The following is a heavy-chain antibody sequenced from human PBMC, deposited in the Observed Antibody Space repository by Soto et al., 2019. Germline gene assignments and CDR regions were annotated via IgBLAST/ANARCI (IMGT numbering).Heavy chain of an antibody. Sequence: QVQLVESGGGVVQPGRSLRLSCAASGFTFSSYGMHWVRQAQGKGLEWVAVISYDGSNKYYADSVKGRFTISRDNSKNTLYLQMNSLRAEDTAVYYCAKDRGGYCSGGSCYKGYYYYYGMDVWGQGTTVTVSS. CDR1: GFTFSSYG. J-gene: IGHJ6*02. D-gene: IGHD2-15*01. V-gene: IGHV3-30*18. CDR3: AKDRGGYCSGGSCYKGYYYYYGMDV. CDR2: ISYDGSNK.